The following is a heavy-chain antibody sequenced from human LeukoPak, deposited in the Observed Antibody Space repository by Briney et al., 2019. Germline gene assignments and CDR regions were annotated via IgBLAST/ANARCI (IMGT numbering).Heavy chain of an antibody. CDR2: MNPNSGNT. CDR1: GYTFTSYD. V-gene: IGHV1-8*01. Sequence: ASVKVSCKASGYTFTSYDINWVRQATGQGLEWMGWMNPNSGNTGYAQKFQGRVTMTRNTSISTAYMELSSLRSEDTAVYYCARGSSSWYFDRSRLSGYWGQGTLVTVSS. J-gene: IGHJ4*02. CDR3: ARGSSSWYFDRSRLSGY. D-gene: IGHD6-13*01.